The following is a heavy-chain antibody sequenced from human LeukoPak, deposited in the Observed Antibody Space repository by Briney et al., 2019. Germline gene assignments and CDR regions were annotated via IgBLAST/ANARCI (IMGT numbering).Heavy chain of an antibody. D-gene: IGHD6-13*01. V-gene: IGHV1-2*02. CDR2: INPNSGGT. CDR3: ARDLYSSSWYPPGWYFDL. CDR1: GYTFTGYY. J-gene: IGHJ2*01. Sequence: ASVKVSCKASGYTFTGYYMHWVRQAPGQGLEWMGWINPNSGGTNYAQKFQGRVTMTRDTSISTAYMELSRLRSDDTAVYYCARDLYSSSWYPPGWYFDLWGRGTLVTVS.